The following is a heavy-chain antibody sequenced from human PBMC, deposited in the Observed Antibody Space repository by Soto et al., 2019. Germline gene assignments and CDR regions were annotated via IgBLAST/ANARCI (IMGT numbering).Heavy chain of an antibody. D-gene: IGHD3-3*01. V-gene: IGHV3-23*01. CDR3: AKDYYDFWSGYYGY. Sequence: GGSLRLSCAASGFTFSSCAMSWVRQAPGKGLEWVSAISGSGGSTYYADSVKGRFTISRDNSKNTLYLQMNSLRAEDTAVYYCAKDYYDFWSGYYGYWGQGTLITVSS. CDR2: ISGSGGST. CDR1: GFTFSSCA. J-gene: IGHJ4*02.